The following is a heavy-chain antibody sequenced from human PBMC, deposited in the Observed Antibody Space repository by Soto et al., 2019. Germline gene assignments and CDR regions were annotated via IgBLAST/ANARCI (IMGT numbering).Heavy chain of an antibody. J-gene: IGHJ4*02. V-gene: IGHV4-59*11. CDR2: LYYTGST. Sequence: ETLSLTCTVPGGSISSHYWSWVRQPPGKGLEWIGYLYYTGSTNYSASLKSQVTMSLDTSKNQFSLMLTSVTAADTAVYYCARVGATVTSQALGFDHWGQGILVTVSS. CDR3: ARVGATVTSQALGFDH. CDR1: GGSISSHY. D-gene: IGHD4-17*01.